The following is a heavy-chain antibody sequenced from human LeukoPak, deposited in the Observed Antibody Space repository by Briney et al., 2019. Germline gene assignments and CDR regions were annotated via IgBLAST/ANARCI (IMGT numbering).Heavy chain of an antibody. CDR1: GFTFSSYW. Sequence: GGSLRLSCAASGFTFSSYWMSWVRQAPGKGLEWVANIKQDGSEKYYVDSVKGRFTISRDNAKNSLYLQMNSLRDEDTAVYYCARRSGSTVGDAFDIWGQGTMVTVSS. CDR2: IKQDGSEK. D-gene: IGHD3-3*01. J-gene: IGHJ3*02. CDR3: ARRSGSTVGDAFDI. V-gene: IGHV3-7*01.